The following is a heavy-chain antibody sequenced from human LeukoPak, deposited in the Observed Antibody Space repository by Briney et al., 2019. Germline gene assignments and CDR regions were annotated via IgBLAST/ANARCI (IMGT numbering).Heavy chain of an antibody. CDR1: GFTFSSYA. D-gene: IGHD5-18*01. CDR3: ARDSGYSYGRGYFDY. V-gene: IGHV3-30*04. Sequence: GGSLRLSCAASGFTFSSYAMHWVRQAPGKGLEWVAVISYDGSNKYYADSVKGRFTISRDNSKNTLYPQMNSLRAEDTAVYYCARDSGYSYGRGYFDYWGQGTLVTVSS. CDR2: ISYDGSNK. J-gene: IGHJ4*02.